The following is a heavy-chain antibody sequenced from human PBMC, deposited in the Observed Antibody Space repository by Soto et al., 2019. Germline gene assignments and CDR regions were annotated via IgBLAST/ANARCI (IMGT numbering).Heavy chain of an antibody. CDR1: GFTFSNYG. V-gene: IGHV3-48*02. CDR3: ARGGAARPDY. CDR2: ISSNSATR. Sequence: QPGGSLRLSCAASGFTFSNYGMNWVRQAPGKGLAWVSYISSNSATRQYADSVKGRFTISRDKAKNSLYLQMNSLRDEDTAVYYCARGGAARPDYWGQGTLVTVSS. D-gene: IGHD6-6*01. J-gene: IGHJ4*02.